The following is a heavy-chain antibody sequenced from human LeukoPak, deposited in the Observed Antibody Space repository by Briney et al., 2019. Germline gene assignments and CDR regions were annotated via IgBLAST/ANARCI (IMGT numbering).Heavy chain of an antibody. J-gene: IGHJ4*02. V-gene: IGHV3-23*01. CDR2: ISGSGGST. CDR3: AKEPPPYYYDSSGIFDY. Sequence: GRSLRLSCAASGFTFSSYSMSWVRQAPGKGLEWVSAISGSGGSTYYADSVKGRLTISRDNSKNTLYLQMNSLKAEDTAVYYCAKEPPPYYYDSSGIFDYWGQGTLVTVSS. CDR1: GFTFSSYS. D-gene: IGHD3-22*01.